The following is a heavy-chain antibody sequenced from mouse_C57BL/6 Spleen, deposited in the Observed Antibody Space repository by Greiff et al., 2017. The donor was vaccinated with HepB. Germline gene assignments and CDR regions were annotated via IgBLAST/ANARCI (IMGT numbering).Heavy chain of an antibody. J-gene: IGHJ4*01. CDR2: IDPNSGGT. CDR3: ARPYGNYRDYAMDY. Sequence: QVQLQQPGAELMKPGASVKLSCKASGYTFTSYWMHWVKQRPGRGLEWIGRIDPNSGGTKYNEKFKSKATLTVDKPSSTAYMQLSSLTSEDSAVYYCARPYGNYRDYAMDYWGQGTSVTVSS. D-gene: IGHD2-1*01. CDR1: GYTFTSYW. V-gene: IGHV1-72*01.